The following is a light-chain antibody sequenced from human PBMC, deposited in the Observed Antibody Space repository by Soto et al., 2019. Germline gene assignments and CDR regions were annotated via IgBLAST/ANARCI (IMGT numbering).Light chain of an antibody. CDR1: QTVTSDY. J-gene: IGKJ1*01. Sequence: EIVLTQSPGTLSLRPGERATLSCRASQTVTSDYLVWYQQKPGQAPRLLIYGASSRATGISDRFSGSGSGTDFTLTISRLEPEDSAVYYCQQSGSSPWTFGQGTRVEIK. CDR3: QQSGSSPWT. CDR2: GAS. V-gene: IGKV3-20*01.